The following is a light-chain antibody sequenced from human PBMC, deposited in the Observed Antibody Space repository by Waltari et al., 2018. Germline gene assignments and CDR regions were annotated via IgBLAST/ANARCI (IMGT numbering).Light chain of an antibody. CDR2: DNK. V-gene: IGLV1-51*01. CDR3: GTWDTSLSKV. J-gene: IGLJ2*01. Sequence: QSVLTQPPSVSAAPGQKVTISCSGTSSNIGNNYVSWYQQFPGTAPKVLIHDNKKRPSGIPDPFTGAKSGTSAALVITGLQTGDEADYYCGTWDTSLSKVFGGGTKLTVL. CDR1: SSNIGNNY.